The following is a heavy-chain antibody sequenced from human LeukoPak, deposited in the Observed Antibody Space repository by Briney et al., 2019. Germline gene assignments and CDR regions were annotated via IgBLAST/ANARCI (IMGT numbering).Heavy chain of an antibody. CDR2: VKSKSAGETT. D-gene: IGHD3-10*01. CDR3: TLIQGWGSGSYYRDF. V-gene: IGHV3-15*01. J-gene: IGHJ4*02. CDR1: GLSISNDW. Sequence: GGSLRLSCAASGLSISNDWMSWVRQAPGKGLEWVARVKSKSAGETTDFAAPVKGRFTISRDDSKNTLYLQMNSLKTEDTAVYYCTLIQGWGSGSYYRDFWGQGTLVTVSS.